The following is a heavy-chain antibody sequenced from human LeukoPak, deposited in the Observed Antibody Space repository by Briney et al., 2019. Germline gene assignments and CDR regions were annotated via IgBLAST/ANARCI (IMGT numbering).Heavy chain of an antibody. CDR2: ISYDGSNK. V-gene: IGHV3-30-3*01. CDR3: ARIVPSSLMTKDYFDY. J-gene: IGHJ4*02. D-gene: IGHD4-17*01. Sequence: GGSLRLSCAASGFTFSSYAMHWVRQAPGKGLEWVAVISYDGSNKYYADSVKGRFTISRDNSKNTLYLQMNSLRAEDTAVYYCARIVPSSLMTKDYFDYWGQGTLVTVSS. CDR1: GFTFSSYA.